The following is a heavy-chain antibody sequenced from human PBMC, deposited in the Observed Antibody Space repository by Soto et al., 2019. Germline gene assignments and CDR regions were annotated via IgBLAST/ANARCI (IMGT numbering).Heavy chain of an antibody. CDR2: IIPIFGTA. D-gene: IGHD5-12*01. V-gene: IGHV1-69*01. CDR1: GGTFSSYA. J-gene: IGHJ6*02. CDR3: ARRGSGGYSGYEPFYYYYGMDV. Sequence: QVQLVQSGAEVKKPGSSVKVSCKASGGTFSSYAISWVRQAPGQGLEWMGGIIPIFGTANYAQKFQGRVTITADESTSTAYMEVSSLRSEDTAVYYCARRGSGGYSGYEPFYYYYGMDVWGQGTTVTVSS.